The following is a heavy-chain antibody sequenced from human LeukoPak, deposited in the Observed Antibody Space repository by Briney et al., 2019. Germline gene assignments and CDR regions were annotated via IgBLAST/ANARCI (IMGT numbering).Heavy chain of an antibody. CDR1: GYTFTSYY. CDR3: ARRLAVGYYGSGSYYPFDI. V-gene: IGHV1-46*01. D-gene: IGHD3-10*01. Sequence: GASVKVSCKASGYTFTSYYMHWVRQAPGQGLEWMGIINPSGGSTSYTQKFQGRVTMTRDTSTSTVYMELSSPRSEDTAVYYCARRLAVGYYGSGSYYPFDIWGQGTMVTVSS. J-gene: IGHJ3*02. CDR2: INPSGGST.